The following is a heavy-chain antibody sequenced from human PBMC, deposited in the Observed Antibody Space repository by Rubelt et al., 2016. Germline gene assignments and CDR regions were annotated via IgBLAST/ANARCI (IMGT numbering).Heavy chain of an antibody. CDR3: AARHGTQTYGAFDL. CDR1: GHNFIGYH. Sequence: QEQLVQSGAEVRKPGASVSISCKPSGHNFIGYHIHWVRQAPGQGLEWMGIIPSSGGSTSYAQKFHGRVSLTRDTLELHSRRPEDTAVYFCAARHGTQTYGAFDLWGQGTKVTVSS. CDR2: IPSSGGST. D-gene: IGHD6-13*01. V-gene: IGHV1-46*01. J-gene: IGHJ3*01.